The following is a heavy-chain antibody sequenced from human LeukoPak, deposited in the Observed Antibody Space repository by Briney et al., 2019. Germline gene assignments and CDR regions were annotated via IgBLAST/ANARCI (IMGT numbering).Heavy chain of an antibody. V-gene: IGHV3-43*01. Sequence: GGSLRLSCAASGFTFDDYTMHWVRQAPGKGLEWVSLISWDGGSTYYADSVKGRFTISRDNSKNSLYLQMNSLRAEDTAVYYCAKEKHSSGYNAFDIWGQGTMVTVSS. J-gene: IGHJ3*02. CDR2: ISWDGGST. D-gene: IGHD3-22*01. CDR1: GFTFDDYT. CDR3: AKEKHSSGYNAFDI.